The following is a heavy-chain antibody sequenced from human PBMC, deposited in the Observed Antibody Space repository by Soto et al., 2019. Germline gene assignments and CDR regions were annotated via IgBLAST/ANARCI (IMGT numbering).Heavy chain of an antibody. J-gene: IGHJ6*02. Sequence: SVKVSCKASGGTFSSYAISWVRQAPGQGLEGMGGSIPIFGTANYAQKFQGRVTITADKSTSTAYMELSSLRSEDTAVYYCARGIAAAGHSSYYYYYGMDVWGQGTTVTVSS. CDR3: ARGIAAAGHSSYYYYYGMDV. D-gene: IGHD6-13*01. V-gene: IGHV1-69*06. CDR2: SIPIFGTA. CDR1: GGTFSSYA.